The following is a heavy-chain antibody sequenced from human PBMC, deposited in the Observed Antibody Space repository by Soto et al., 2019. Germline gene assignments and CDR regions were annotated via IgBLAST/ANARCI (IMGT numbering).Heavy chain of an antibody. CDR3: ARHLGIAAAGYHYFDY. Sequence: TLSLTCTVSGGSISSYYWSWIRQPPGKGLEWIGYIYYSGSTNYNPSLKSRVTISVDTSKNQFSLKLSSVTAADTAVYYCARHLGIAAAGYHYFDYWGQGTLVTVSS. V-gene: IGHV4-59*08. D-gene: IGHD6-13*01. CDR2: IYYSGST. J-gene: IGHJ4*02. CDR1: GGSISSYY.